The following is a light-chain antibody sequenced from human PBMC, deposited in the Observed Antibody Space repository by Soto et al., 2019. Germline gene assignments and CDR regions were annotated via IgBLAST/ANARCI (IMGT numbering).Light chain of an antibody. J-gene: IGLJ1*01. CDR1: SSDVGSYNL. V-gene: IGLV2-23*02. Sequence: QSVLTQPASVSGSPGQSITISCTGTSSDVGSYNLVSWYQQYPGKAPKLMISEVSKRPSGVSNRFSGSKSGNTASLTISGLQAEDEPDYSCCSYAGSITSAYVFGTGTKVTV. CDR3: CSYAGSITSAYV. CDR2: EVS.